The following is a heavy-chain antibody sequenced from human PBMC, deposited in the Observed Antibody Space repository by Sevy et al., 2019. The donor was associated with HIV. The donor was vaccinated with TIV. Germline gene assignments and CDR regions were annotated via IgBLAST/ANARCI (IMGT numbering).Heavy chain of an antibody. CDR1: GGSISSGGYY. CDR3: AREVGYCSGGSCYPLDNWFDP. CDR2: SYYSGST. Sequence: SETLSLTCTVSGGSISSGGYYWSWIRQHPGKGLEWIGYSYYSGSTYYNPSLKSRVTISVDTSKNQFSLKLSSVTAADTAVYYCAREVGYCSGGSCYPLDNWFDPWGQGTLVTVSS. J-gene: IGHJ5*02. V-gene: IGHV4-31*03. D-gene: IGHD2-15*01.